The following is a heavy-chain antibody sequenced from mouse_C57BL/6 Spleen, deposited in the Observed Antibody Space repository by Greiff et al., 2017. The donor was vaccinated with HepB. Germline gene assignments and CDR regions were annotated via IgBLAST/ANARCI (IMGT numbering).Heavy chain of an antibody. CDR3: ARNGGAMDY. CDR1: GYTFTSYW. CDR2: IDPSDSYT. Sequence: VQLQQPGAELVMPGASVKLSCKASGYTFTSYWMHWVKQRPGQGLEWIGEIDPSDSYTNYNQKFKGKSTLTVDKSSSTAYMQLSSLTSEDSAVYYCARNGGAMDYWGQGTSVTVSS. V-gene: IGHV1-69*01. J-gene: IGHJ4*01.